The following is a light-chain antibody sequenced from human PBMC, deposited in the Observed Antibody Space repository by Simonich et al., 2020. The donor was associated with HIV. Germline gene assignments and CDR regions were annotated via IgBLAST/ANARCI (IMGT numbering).Light chain of an antibody. J-gene: IGKJ4*01. CDR3: QQFNSYPLT. Sequence: AIQLTQSPSSLSASVGDRVTITCRASRGISSALAWCQQKPGKAPKLLIYDASSLESGVPSRFSGSGSGTDFTLTISSLQPEDFATYYCQQFNSYPLTFGGGTKVEIK. V-gene: IGKV1-13*02. CDR1: RGISSA. CDR2: DAS.